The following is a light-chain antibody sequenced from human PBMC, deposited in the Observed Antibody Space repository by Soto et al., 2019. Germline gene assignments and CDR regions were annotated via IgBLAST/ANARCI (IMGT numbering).Light chain of an antibody. Sequence: DIQMTQSPSTLSASVGDRVTITCRASQSISSWLAWYQQKPGKAPKLLIYDASSLESGVPSRFSGSGSRTEFTLAINNLQPDDFTTYYCQQYNSYSRTFGHGTKVEIK. CDR1: QSISSW. CDR2: DAS. J-gene: IGKJ1*01. V-gene: IGKV1-5*01. CDR3: QQYNSYSRT.